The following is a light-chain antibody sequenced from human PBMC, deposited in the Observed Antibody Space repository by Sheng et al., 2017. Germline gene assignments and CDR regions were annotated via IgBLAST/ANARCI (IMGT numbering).Light chain of an antibody. CDR1: QSISTW. V-gene: IGKV1-5*03. CDR2: KAS. J-gene: IGKJ5*01. Sequence: DIQMTQSPSTLSASVGDRVTITCRASQSISTWLAWYQQKPGKAPNLLIYKASSLESGVPSRFSGSGSGTEFILTISSLQPDDFATYYCQQYNSYSITFGQGTRLEIK. CDR3: QQYNSYSIT.